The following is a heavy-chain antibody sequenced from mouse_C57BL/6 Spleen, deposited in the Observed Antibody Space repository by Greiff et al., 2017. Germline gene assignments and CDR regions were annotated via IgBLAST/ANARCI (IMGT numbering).Heavy chain of an antibody. CDR1: GYAFSSYW. V-gene: IGHV1-80*01. D-gene: IGHD2-3*01. J-gene: IGHJ4*01. Sequence: VKLQESGAELVKPGASVKISCKASGYAFSSYWMNWVKQRPGQGLEWIGQIYPGDGDTNYNGKFKGKATLTADKSSSTAYMQLSSLTSEDSAVYFCARYGGYYSGAMAYWGQGTSVTVSS. CDR3: ARYGGYYSGAMAY. CDR2: IYPGDGDT.